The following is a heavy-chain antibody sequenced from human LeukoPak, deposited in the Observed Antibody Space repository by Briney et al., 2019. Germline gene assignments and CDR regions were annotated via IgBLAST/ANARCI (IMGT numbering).Heavy chain of an antibody. D-gene: IGHD3-10*01. V-gene: IGHV3-23*01. CDR3: SRPLSFGELFRLDY. Sequence: HTGGSLRLSCTVSGFTVSSNSMSWVRQAPGKGLEWVSAISGSGGSTYYADSVKGRFTISRDNAKSSLFLQMDGLRVEDTAVYYCSRPLSFGELFRLDYWGQGALVTVSS. CDR1: GFTVSSNS. J-gene: IGHJ4*02. CDR2: ISGSGGST.